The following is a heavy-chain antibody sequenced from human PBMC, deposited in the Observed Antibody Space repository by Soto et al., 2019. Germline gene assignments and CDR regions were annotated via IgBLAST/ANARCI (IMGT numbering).Heavy chain of an antibody. Sequence: ASVKVSCKASGYIFTGYYIQWVRQAPGQGLEWMGWINTKTGGTKYAQKFQGRVTVTRDTSINTAYMEVSRLRSDDTTVYYCATDKVAFDMWGQGTMVTVS. CDR1: GYIFTGYY. D-gene: IGHD3-9*01. CDR2: INTKTGGT. J-gene: IGHJ3*02. CDR3: ATDKVAFDM. V-gene: IGHV1-2*02.